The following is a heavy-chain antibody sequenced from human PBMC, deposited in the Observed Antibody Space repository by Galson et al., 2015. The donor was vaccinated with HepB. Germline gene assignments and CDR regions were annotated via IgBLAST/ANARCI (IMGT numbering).Heavy chain of an antibody. CDR2: IYRGGST. J-gene: IGHJ4*02. V-gene: IGHV3-66*02. CDR3: ARYLGVELDY. Sequence: SLRLSCEASGFTVSSNYMSWVRQAPGKGLEWVSVIYRGGSTYYADSVKGRFTSSRDKSKNTLYLQMNSLIAEDTAVYYCARYLGVELDYWGQGTLVTVSS. CDR1: GFTVSSNY. D-gene: IGHD3-10*01.